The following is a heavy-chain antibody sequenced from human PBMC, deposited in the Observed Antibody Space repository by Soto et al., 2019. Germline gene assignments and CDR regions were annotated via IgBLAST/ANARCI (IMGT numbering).Heavy chain of an antibody. CDR2: VSYDESNK. Sequence: QVQLVESGGGVVQPGRSLRLSCAASGFTFSSYGMHWVRQDPGKGLEWVAVVSYDESNKYYADSVKGRFTISRDNCKNTLYLKMNSLSAEDTAAYHFAKGVTMVRGVIVDWFDPWGQGTLVTVSS. CDR3: AKGVTMVRGVIVDWFDP. V-gene: IGHV3-30*18. J-gene: IGHJ5*02. CDR1: GFTFSSYG. D-gene: IGHD3-10*01.